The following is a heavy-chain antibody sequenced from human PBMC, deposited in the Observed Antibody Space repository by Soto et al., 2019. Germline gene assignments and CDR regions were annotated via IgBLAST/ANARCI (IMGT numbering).Heavy chain of an antibody. Sequence: PSETLSLTCTVSGASVSTRAYYWGWVRQRPGRGLEWIGYVYESGYTYYNMSLKSRLTISLDRSNNQFSLGLTSVTAADTAVYYCARAPVGLDTVSYFDYWGQGTLVTVSS. D-gene: IGHD4-4*01. CDR2: VYESGYT. CDR3: ARAPVGLDTVSYFDY. CDR1: GASVSTRAYY. J-gene: IGHJ4*02. V-gene: IGHV4-31*03.